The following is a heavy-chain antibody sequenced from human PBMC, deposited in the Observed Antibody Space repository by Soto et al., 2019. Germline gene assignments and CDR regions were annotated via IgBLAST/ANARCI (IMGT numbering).Heavy chain of an antibody. CDR1: GYSFPSYW. V-gene: IGHV5-51*01. J-gene: IGHJ3*02. CDR2: IYPGDSDT. CDR3: ASEYYDSSANAFDI. Sequence: GESLKISCKGSGYSFPSYWIGWVRQMPGKGLEWMGIIYPGDSDTRYSPSFQGQVTISADKSINTAYLQWSSLKASDTAMYYCASEYYDSSANAFDIWGQGTMVTVSS. D-gene: IGHD3-22*01.